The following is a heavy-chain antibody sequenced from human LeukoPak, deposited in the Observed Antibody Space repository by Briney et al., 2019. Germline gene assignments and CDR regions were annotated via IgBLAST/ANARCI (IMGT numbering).Heavy chain of an antibody. CDR2: IWYDGSNK. D-gene: IGHD3-16*02. CDR3: ARDFLPFGGVIGLEAFDI. J-gene: IGHJ3*02. CDR1: VFTFSSYG. Sequence: GRSLRLSCAASVFTFSSYGMHWVRQAPAKGLECVAVIWYDGSNKYYADSVKGRFTISRDNSKNTLYLQMDSLRAEDTAVYYCARDFLPFGGVIGLEAFDIWGQGTMVTVSS. V-gene: IGHV3-33*01.